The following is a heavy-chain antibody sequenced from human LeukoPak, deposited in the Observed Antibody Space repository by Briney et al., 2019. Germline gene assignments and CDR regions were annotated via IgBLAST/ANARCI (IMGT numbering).Heavy chain of an antibody. J-gene: IGHJ3*02. V-gene: IGHV4-39*01. CDR1: GGSISSSSYY. CDR3: ARRWIAAAGTANAFDI. Sequence: PSETLSLTCTVSGGSISSSSYYWGWIRQPPGKGLEWIGTIYYSGSTYYNLSLESRVTISVDTSKNQFSLKLNSVTAADTAVYYCARRWIAAAGTANAFDIWGQGTMVTVSS. CDR2: IYYSGST. D-gene: IGHD6-13*01.